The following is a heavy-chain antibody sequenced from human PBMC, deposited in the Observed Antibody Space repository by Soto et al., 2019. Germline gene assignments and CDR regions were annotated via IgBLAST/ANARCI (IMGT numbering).Heavy chain of an antibody. Sequence: SETLSLTCAVSGGSISSGGYSWSWIRQPPGNGLEWIGYIFHSGSPYYNPSLKSRVTISVDRSKNQFSLKLSSVTAADTAVYYCARAHYGDYGYGMDVWGQGTTVTVSS. CDR1: GGSISSGGYS. V-gene: IGHV4-30-2*01. D-gene: IGHD4-17*01. J-gene: IGHJ6*02. CDR2: IFHSGSP. CDR3: ARAHYGDYGYGMDV.